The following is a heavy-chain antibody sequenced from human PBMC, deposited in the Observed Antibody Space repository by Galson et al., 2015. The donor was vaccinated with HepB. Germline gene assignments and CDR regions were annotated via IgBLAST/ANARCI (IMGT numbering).Heavy chain of an antibody. CDR1: GYTFTSYG. D-gene: IGHD3-9*01. J-gene: IGHJ4*02. Sequence: SVKVSCKASGYTFTSYGISWVRQAPGQGLEWMGWISAYNGNTNYAQKLQGRVTMTTDTSTSTAYMELRSLRSDDTAVYYCARDPTYYDILTGYHRFDYWGQGTLVTVSS. V-gene: IGHV1-18*01. CDR2: ISAYNGNT. CDR3: ARDPTYYDILTGYHRFDY.